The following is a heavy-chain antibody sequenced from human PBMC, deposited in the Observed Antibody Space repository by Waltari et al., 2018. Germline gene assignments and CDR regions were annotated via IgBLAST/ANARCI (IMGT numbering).Heavy chain of an antibody. J-gene: IGHJ5*02. V-gene: IGHV3-7*01. CDR2: IQQNGSEK. CDR1: GFSFSRSW. Sequence: EVPLVESGGDLVQPGGSLRLSGAASGFSFSRSWMTWVRQTPGKGLEWVGNIQQNGSEKWYADSVKGRFTISRDNAMNLVYLQMNSLRVEDTAVYYCARDLVATPPWGQGTLVTVSS. D-gene: IGHD2-21*02. CDR3: ARDLVATPP.